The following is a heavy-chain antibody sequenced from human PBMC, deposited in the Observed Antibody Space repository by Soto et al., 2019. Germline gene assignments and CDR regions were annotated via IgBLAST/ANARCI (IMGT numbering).Heavy chain of an antibody. V-gene: IGHV4-39*01. J-gene: IGHJ4*02. CDR3: ARQDTYYYDSSGYYPLDY. D-gene: IGHD3-22*01. CDR1: GGSISSSSYY. Sequence: SETLSLTCTVSGGSISSSSYYWGWIRQPPGKGLEWIGSIYYSGSTYYNPSLKSRVTISVDTSKNQFSLKLSSVTAADTAVYYCARQDTYYYDSSGYYPLDYWGQGTLVTVSS. CDR2: IYYSGST.